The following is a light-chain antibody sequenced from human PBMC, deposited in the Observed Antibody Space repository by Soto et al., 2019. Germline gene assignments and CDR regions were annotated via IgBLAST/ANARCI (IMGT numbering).Light chain of an antibody. J-gene: IGKJ1*01. V-gene: IGKV3-15*01. CDR1: QSVGSY. CDR3: QQYNNWPRT. CDR2: GAS. Sequence: EIVLTQSPATLSLSPGERATLSCRASQSVGSYLVWYQQKPGQAPRLLIYGASTRATGIPARFSGSGSGTEFTLTISSLQSEDFAVYYCQQYNNWPRTFGQGTKVDIK.